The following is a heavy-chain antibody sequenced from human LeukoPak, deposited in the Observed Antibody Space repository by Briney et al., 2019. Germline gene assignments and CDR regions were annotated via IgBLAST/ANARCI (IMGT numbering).Heavy chain of an antibody. D-gene: IGHD6-19*01. CDR3: AKDHFLQQWPVYDY. Sequence: GGSLRLSCAASGLTFSNYAMSWVRQAPGKGLEWVSAIGGSGGSIYYADSVKGRFTISRDNSKNTLYLQMNSLRAEDTAVYYCAKDHFLQQWPVYDYWGQGTLVTVSS. J-gene: IGHJ4*02. CDR1: GLTFSNYA. V-gene: IGHV3-23*01. CDR2: IGGSGGSI.